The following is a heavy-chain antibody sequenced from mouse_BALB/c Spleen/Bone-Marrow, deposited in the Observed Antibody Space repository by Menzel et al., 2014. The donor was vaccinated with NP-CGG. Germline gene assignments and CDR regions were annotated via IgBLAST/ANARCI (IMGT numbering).Heavy chain of an antibody. V-gene: IGHV5-12-1*01. J-gene: IGHJ3*01. Sequence: EVQLQQSGGGLVKPGGSLKLSCAASGFAFSSYDMSWVRQTPEKGLEWVAYISSGGGSTYYPDTVKGRFTISRDNAKNTLYLQMSSLKSEDTAMYYCARLPSYYRYEDAYWGQGTLVTVSA. CDR3: ARLPSYYRYEDAY. CDR1: GFAFSSYD. CDR2: ISSGGGST. D-gene: IGHD2-14*01.